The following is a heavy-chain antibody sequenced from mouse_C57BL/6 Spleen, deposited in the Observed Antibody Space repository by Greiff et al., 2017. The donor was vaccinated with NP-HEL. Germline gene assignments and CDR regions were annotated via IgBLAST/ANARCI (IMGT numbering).Heavy chain of an antibody. V-gene: IGHV5-9*01. Sequence: EVHLVESGGGLVKPGGSLKLSCAASGFTFSSYTMSWVRQTPEKRLEWVATISGGGGNTYYPDSVKGRFTISRDNAKNTLYLQMSSLRSEDTALYYCARQVVAPHWYFDVWGTGTTVTVSS. CDR1: GFTFSSYT. D-gene: IGHD1-1*01. CDR3: ARQVVAPHWYFDV. CDR2: ISGGGGNT. J-gene: IGHJ1*03.